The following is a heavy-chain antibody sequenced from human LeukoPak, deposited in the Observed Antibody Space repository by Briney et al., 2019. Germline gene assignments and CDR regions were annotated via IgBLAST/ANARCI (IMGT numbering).Heavy chain of an antibody. CDR1: GGSISNYY. CDR3: ALGLNYYYYMDV. CDR2: IYNSASP. J-gene: IGHJ6*03. D-gene: IGHD3-10*01. Sequence: SETLSLTCTVSGGSISNYYFIWIRQPPGKGLEWIGYIYNSASPKYNPSLKSRVIISVDTSRTQFSLKLSSVTAADTAVYYCALGLNYYYYMDVWGKGTTVAVSS. V-gene: IGHV4-59*01.